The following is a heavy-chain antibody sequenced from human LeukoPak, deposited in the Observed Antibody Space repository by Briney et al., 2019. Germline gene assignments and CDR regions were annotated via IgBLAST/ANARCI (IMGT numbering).Heavy chain of an antibody. CDR2: IYSGGST. D-gene: IGHD3-9*01. V-gene: IGHV3-66*02. CDR1: GFTVSSNY. J-gene: IGHJ4*02. Sequence: PGGSLRLSCAASGFTVSSNYMSWVRQAPGKGLEWVSVIYSGGSTYYADSVKGRFTISRDNSRNTLYLQMNSLRAEDTAVYYCAREIRLLTGYPAYYFDYWGQGTLVTVYS. CDR3: AREIRLLTGYPAYYFDY.